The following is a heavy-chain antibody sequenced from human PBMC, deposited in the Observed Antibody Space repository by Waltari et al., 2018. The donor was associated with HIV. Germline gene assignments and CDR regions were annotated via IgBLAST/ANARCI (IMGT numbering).Heavy chain of an antibody. CDR1: GFTFTSSA. J-gene: IGHJ6*02. Sequence: QMQLVQSGPEVKKPGTSVKVSCKASGFTFTSSAMQWVRQARGQRLEWIGWIVEGVGNTNYAQKFQERVTITRDMSTSTAYRGLSSLRSEDTAVYYWAAPTPIDCSSTSCLEYYYGMDVWGQGTTVTVSS. D-gene: IGHD2-2*01. CDR2: IVEGVGNT. V-gene: IGHV1-58*02. CDR3: AAPTPIDCSSTSCLEYYYGMDV.